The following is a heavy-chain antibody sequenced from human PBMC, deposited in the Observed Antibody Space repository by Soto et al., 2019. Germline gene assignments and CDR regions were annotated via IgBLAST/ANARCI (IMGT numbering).Heavy chain of an antibody. CDR2: IVVGSGNT. D-gene: IGHD3-22*01. V-gene: IGHV1-58*01. CDR3: AASKDSSGYYNLFY. Sequence: SVKVSCKASGFTFTSSAVQWVRQALGQRLEWIGWIVVGSGNTNYAQKFQERVTITRDMSTSTAYMELSSLRSEDTAVYYCAASKDSSGYYNLFYWGQGTLVTVSS. CDR1: GFTFTSSA. J-gene: IGHJ4*02.